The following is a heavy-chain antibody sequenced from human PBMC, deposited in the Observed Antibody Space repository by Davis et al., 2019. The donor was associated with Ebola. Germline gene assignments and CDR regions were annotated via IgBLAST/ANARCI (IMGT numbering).Heavy chain of an antibody. Sequence: GGSLRLSCAASGITFSNARLTWVCQAPGKGLVWVGRTNSKTDGGTTDYAAPVKGRFTISRDDSKNTLYLQMNSLKTEDTAVYCCTTGRRYYWGQGTLVTVSS. CDR3: TTGRRYY. CDR2: TNSKTDGGTT. J-gene: IGHJ4*02. CDR1: GITFSNAR. V-gene: IGHV3-15*01.